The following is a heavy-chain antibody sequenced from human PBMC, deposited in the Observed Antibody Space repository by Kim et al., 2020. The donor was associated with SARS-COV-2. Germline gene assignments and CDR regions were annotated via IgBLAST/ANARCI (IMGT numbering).Heavy chain of an antibody. CDR3: ARGPGMDYYASSGFWY. D-gene: IGHD3-22*01. J-gene: IGHJ4*01. V-gene: IGHV4-34*01. CDR2: INHSGST. Sequence: SETLSLTCAVYGGSFSGYYWSWIRQPPGKGLEWIGEINHSGSTNYNPSLKSRVTISVDTSKNQFSLKLSSVTAADTAVYYCARGPGMDYYASSGFWYWG. CDR1: GGSFSGYY.